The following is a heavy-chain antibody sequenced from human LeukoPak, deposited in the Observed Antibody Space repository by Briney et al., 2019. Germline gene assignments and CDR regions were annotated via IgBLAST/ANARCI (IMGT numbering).Heavy chain of an antibody. CDR1: GFTFRSYA. J-gene: IGHJ4*02. CDR3: ARDNNWGSTHY. Sequence: PGGSLRLSCAASGFTFRSYAIHWVRQAPGKGLEWVAFISWDGTIKYYADSVKGRFSISRDNSKNTLSLQMNSLRGEDTAVYYCARDNNWGSTHYWGQGTLVTVSS. CDR2: ISWDGTIK. V-gene: IGHV3-30-3*01. D-gene: IGHD7-27*01.